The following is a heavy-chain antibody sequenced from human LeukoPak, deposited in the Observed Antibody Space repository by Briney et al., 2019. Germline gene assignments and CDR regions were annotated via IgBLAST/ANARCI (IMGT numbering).Heavy chain of an antibody. V-gene: IGHV3-73*01. CDR3: TRHFDVVVVAATPEFDY. CDR2: IRSKANSYAT. D-gene: IGHD2-15*01. CDR1: GFTFSGSA. Sequence: GGSLRLSCAASGFTFSGSAMHRVRQASGKGLEWVGRIRSKANSYATAHAASVKGRFTISRDDSKNTAYLQMNSLKTEDTAVYYCTRHFDVVVVAATPEFDYWGQGTLVTVSS. J-gene: IGHJ4*02.